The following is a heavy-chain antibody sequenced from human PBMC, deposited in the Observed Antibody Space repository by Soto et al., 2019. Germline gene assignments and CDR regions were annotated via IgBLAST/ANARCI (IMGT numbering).Heavy chain of an antibody. CDR3: VREGRGSFDF. J-gene: IGHJ3*01. CDR2: IGGRGNSA. D-gene: IGHD5-12*01. Sequence: GGSLRLSCAASGFIFTNYAMNWVRQAPGRGREWVSVIGGRGNSAYYADSVQGRFTISRDNSENTLSLQMSSLTADDTAIYYCVREGRGSFDFWGRGTMVTVSS. V-gene: IGHV3-23*01. CDR1: GFIFTNYA.